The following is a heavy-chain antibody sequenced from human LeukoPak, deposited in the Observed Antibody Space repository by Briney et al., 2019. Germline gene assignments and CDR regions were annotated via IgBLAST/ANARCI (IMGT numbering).Heavy chain of an antibody. Sequence: GELLMICCEGSGSSITSYWITWVRPTRGKVQEWMGMIAPTDSDTNYSPSFQGHVTISVAKSISTAYLQWSSLEASDTAMYFCASGSGTYSPDYWGQGTLVTVSS. D-gene: IGHD3-10*01. CDR2: IAPTDSDT. CDR1: GSSITSYW. CDR3: ASGSGTYSPDY. J-gene: IGHJ4*02. V-gene: IGHV5-10-1*01.